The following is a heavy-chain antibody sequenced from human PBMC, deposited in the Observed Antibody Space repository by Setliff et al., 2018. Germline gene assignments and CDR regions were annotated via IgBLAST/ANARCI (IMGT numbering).Heavy chain of an antibody. D-gene: IGHD2-15*01. CDR3: AKDTGAAKYGMDV. V-gene: IGHV3-30*02. Sequence: PGESLQISYAASGFTFSSYGMHWVRQAPGKGLEWVAFIRYDGSNKYYADSVKGRFTISRDNSKNTLYLQMNSLRAEDTAVYYCAKDTGAAKYGMDVWGQGTTVTVSS. CDR1: GFTFSSYG. J-gene: IGHJ6*02. CDR2: IRYDGSNK.